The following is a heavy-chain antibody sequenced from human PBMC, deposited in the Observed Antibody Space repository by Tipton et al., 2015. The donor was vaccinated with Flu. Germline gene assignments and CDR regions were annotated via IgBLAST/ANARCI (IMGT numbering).Heavy chain of an antibody. CDR3: ARRDYSNYVSVPKNWFDS. CDR2: IHHTETT. V-gene: IGHV4-38-2*01. J-gene: IGHJ5*01. CDR1: GYSIRSAYY. Sequence: TLSLTCSVSGYSIRSAYYWGWVRRPPGKGLEWIGNIHHTETTYYNPSLRSRVSIIRDRSKNQFSLKLSFVTTADTAVYYCARRDYSNYVSVPKNWFDSWGQGILVTVSS. D-gene: IGHD4-11*01.